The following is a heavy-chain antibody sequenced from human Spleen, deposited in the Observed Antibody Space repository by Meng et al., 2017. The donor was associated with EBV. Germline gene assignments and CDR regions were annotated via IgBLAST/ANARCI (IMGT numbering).Heavy chain of an antibody. CDR1: GASISSSNW. D-gene: IGHD4-17*01. V-gene: IGHV4-4*02. J-gene: IGHJ4*02. Sequence: LRESGPGLVKPSGTLSLTCAVSGASISSSNWWTWVRQPPGKGLEWIGEIYHSGPTNYNPSLKSRVTMSVDKSKNQFSLKMNSVTAADAAVYYCARGDRASMTTVTSLVYWGQGTLVTVSS. CDR3: ARGDRASMTTVTSLVY. CDR2: IYHSGPT.